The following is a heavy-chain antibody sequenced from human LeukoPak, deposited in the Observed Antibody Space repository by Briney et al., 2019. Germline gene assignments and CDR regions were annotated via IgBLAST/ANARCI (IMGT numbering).Heavy chain of an antibody. CDR1: GYTFTNYY. Sequence: ASVKVSCKASGYTFTNYYIHWVRQAPGQGLEWMGIINPSGGTTSYAQRFQGRVTTTRDTTTTTVYMELSSLRYDDTAVYYCARVGGGYDSSGGYWGQGTLVTVSS. CDR3: ARVGGGYDSSGGY. V-gene: IGHV1-46*01. D-gene: IGHD5-12*01. CDR2: INPSGGTT. J-gene: IGHJ4*02.